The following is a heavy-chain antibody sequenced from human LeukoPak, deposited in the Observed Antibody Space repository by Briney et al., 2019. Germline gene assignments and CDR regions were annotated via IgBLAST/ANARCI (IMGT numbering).Heavy chain of an antibody. CDR1: GGSISSYY. Sequence: SETLSLTCTVSGGSISSYYWSWIRQPPGKGLEWVGYIYYSGSTNYNPSLKSRVTISVDTSKNQFSLKLSSVTAADTAVYYCAGNPIAVAGTGWFDPWGQGTLVTVSS. CDR2: IYYSGST. D-gene: IGHD6-19*01. CDR3: AGNPIAVAGTGWFDP. V-gene: IGHV4-59*01. J-gene: IGHJ5*02.